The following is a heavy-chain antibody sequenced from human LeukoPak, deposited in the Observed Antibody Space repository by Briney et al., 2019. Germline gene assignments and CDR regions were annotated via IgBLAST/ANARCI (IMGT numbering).Heavy chain of an antibody. CDR2: IIPIFGTS. V-gene: IGHV1-69*13. D-gene: IGHD3-9*01. J-gene: IGHJ3*02. Sequence: SVKVPCKASGGTFSSYAISWVRQAPGQGLEWMGGIIPIFGTSNYAQKFQGRVTITADESTSTAYMELSSLRSEDTAVYYCARDDGRYFDRLGHDAFDIWGQGTLVTVSS. CDR1: GGTFSSYA. CDR3: ARDDGRYFDRLGHDAFDI.